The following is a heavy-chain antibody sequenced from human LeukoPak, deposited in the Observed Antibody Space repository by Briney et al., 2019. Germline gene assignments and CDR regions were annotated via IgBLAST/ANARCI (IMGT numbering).Heavy chain of an antibody. CDR2: ISAYNGNT. D-gene: IGHD2-2*01. V-gene: IGHV1-18*01. CDR1: GYTFTSYG. CDR3: ATVVVPANHFDY. J-gene: IGHJ4*02. Sequence: GASVKVSCKAPGYTFTSYGISWVRQAPGQGLEWMGWISAYNGNTNYAQKFQGRVTMTRDTSISTAYMELSRLRSDDTAVYYCATVVVPANHFDYWGQGTLVTVSS.